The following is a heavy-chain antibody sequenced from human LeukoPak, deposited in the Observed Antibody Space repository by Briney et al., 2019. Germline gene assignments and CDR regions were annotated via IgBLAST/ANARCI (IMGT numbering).Heavy chain of an antibody. J-gene: IGHJ4*02. D-gene: IGHD1-26*01. CDR3: ARDPVEWELLLDY. V-gene: IGHV3-7*01. CDR1: GFTFSNYW. CDR2: MNIDGGEK. Sequence: GGSLRLSRAASGFTFSNYWMGWVRQAPGKRPEWVANMNIDGGEKYYADSVKGRFSISRDNARNSVYLQMASLRVEDTAVYYCARDPVEWELLLDYWGQGTLVTVSS.